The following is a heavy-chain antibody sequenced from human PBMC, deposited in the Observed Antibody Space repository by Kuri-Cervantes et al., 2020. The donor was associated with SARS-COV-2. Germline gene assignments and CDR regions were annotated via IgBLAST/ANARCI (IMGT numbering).Heavy chain of an antibody. J-gene: IGHJ6*03. V-gene: IGHV3-30*02. D-gene: IGHD3-3*01. CDR2: IRYDGSNK. CDR3: AKDLPQVFGVVQIYYYYYYMDV. Sequence: GESLKISCAASGFTFSSSAMSWVRQAPGKGLEWVAFIRYDGSNKYYADSVKGRLTISRDNSKNTLYLQMNSLRADDTAVYYCAKDLPQVFGVVQIYYYYYYMDVWGKGTTVTVSS. CDR1: GFTFSSSA.